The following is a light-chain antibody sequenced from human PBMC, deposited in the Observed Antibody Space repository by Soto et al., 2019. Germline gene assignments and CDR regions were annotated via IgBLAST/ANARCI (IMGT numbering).Light chain of an antibody. Sequence: SWLPTPASVSGSPGQSITISCTGTSSVVGGYNYVSWYQQHPGKAPKLMIYDVSNRPSGVSNRFSGSKSGNTASLTISGLQAQDEADYYCSSYTTSSTYVFGTGPKVTVL. CDR3: SSYTTSSTYV. J-gene: IGLJ1*01. CDR2: DVS. V-gene: IGLV2-14*01. CDR1: SSVVGGYNY.